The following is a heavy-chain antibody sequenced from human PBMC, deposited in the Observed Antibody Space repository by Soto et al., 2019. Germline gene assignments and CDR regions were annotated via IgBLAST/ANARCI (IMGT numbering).Heavy chain of an antibody. CDR2: IIPIFGTA. J-gene: IGHJ6*04. D-gene: IGHD3-9*01. CDR1: GGTFSSYA. CDR3: ASPYYDILTGYIGDYYYYGMDV. V-gene: IGHV1-69*01. Sequence: QVQLVQSGAEVKKPGSSVKVSCKASGGTFSSYAISWVRQAPGQGLEWMGGIIPIFGTANYAQKFQGRVTITADESTSTAYMELSSLRSEDTAVYYCASPYYDILTGYIGDYYYYGMDVWGKGTTVTVSS.